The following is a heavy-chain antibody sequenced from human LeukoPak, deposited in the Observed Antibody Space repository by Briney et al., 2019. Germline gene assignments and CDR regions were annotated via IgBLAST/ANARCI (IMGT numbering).Heavy chain of an antibody. Sequence: PGGSLRLSCAASGFTFSSYSMNWVRQAPGKGLEWVSSISSSSSYIYYADSVKGRFTISRDNAKNSLYLQMNSLRAEDTAVYYCAKTYCSSTSCPAYYYYYMDVWGKGTTVTVSS. D-gene: IGHD2-2*01. J-gene: IGHJ6*03. CDR2: ISSSSSYI. CDR1: GFTFSSYS. V-gene: IGHV3-21*01. CDR3: AKTYCSSTSCPAYYYYYMDV.